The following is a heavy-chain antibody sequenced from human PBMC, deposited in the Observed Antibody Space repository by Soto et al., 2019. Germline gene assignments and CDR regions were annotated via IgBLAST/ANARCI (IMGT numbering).Heavy chain of an antibody. Sequence: QVQLVQSGAEVKKPGASVKVSCKASGYTFTRYGITWVRQAPGQGLEWMGWINPYNGDTNYAQKLQARVTMTTDTSTSTAYMELRSLRSDATAVYYCAKDLKRGWLGPNDAFDIWGQGTMVTVSS. D-gene: IGHD5-12*01. J-gene: IGHJ3*02. CDR2: INPYNGDT. CDR1: GYTFTRYG. CDR3: AKDLKRGWLGPNDAFDI. V-gene: IGHV1-18*01.